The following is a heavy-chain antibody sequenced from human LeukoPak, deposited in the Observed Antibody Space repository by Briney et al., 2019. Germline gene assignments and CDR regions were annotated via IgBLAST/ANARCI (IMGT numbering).Heavy chain of an antibody. J-gene: IGHJ4*02. V-gene: IGHV4-59*01. Sequence: SETLSLTCTVSGGSISSYYWSWIRQPPGKGLEWIGYIYYSGSTNYNPSLKSRVTISVDTSKNQFSLKLSSVTAADTAVYYCARFYGSGSYPGIYYFDYWGQGTLVTVPS. CDR3: ARFYGSGSYPGIYYFDY. CDR2: IYYSGST. D-gene: IGHD3-10*01. CDR1: GGSISSYY.